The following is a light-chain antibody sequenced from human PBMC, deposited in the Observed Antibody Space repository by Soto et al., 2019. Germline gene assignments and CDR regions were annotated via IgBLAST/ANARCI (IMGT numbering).Light chain of an antibody. CDR2: DVI. V-gene: IGLV2-14*03. J-gene: IGLJ3*02. CDR3: SSFTTTDILV. CDR1: SGDVGAYNF. Sequence: QSALTQPASVSGSLGQSITISCTGTSGDVGAYNFVSWFQHYPGKAPKIILYDVISRPSGVSNRFSGSKSGNPATLTISGLQAEDEANYYCSSFTTTDILVLGGGTKLTVL.